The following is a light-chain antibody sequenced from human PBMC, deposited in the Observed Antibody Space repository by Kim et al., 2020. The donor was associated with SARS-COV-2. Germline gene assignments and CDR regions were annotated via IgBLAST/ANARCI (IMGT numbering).Light chain of an antibody. CDR2: EVT. Sequence: QSALTQPASVSGSPGQSITISCTGTSSDVGSYNFVSWYQQHPGKAPKLMIYEVTKRTSGVSNRFSGSKSDNTASLTISGLQAEDEADYYCCSFAGGFTWVFGGGTQLTVL. J-gene: IGLJ3*02. CDR1: SSDVGSYNF. CDR3: CSFAGGFTWV. V-gene: IGLV2-23*02.